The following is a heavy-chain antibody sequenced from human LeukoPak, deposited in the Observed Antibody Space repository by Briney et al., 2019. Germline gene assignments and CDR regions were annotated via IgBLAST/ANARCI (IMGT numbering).Heavy chain of an antibody. CDR1: GFTFSSYA. CDR2: IYSGGST. V-gene: IGHV3-66*01. CDR3: ARENGIAAAGPYYYGMDV. D-gene: IGHD6-13*01. Sequence: GGSLRLSCAASGFTFSSYAMSWVRQAPGKGLEWVSVIYSGGSTYYADSVKGRLTISRDNSKNTLYLQMNSLRAEDTAVYYCARENGIAAAGPYYYGMDVWGQGTTVTVSS. J-gene: IGHJ6*02.